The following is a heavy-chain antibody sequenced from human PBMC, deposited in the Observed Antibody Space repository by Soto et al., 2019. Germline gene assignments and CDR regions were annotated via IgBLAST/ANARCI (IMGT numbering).Heavy chain of an antibody. V-gene: IGHV4-34*01. CDR1: GSAESGCY. Sequence: PSETLSPTERFCGSAESGCYWSRMRQPPGKGLEWIGEINHSGSTNYNPSLKSRVTISVDTSKNQFSLKLSSVTAADTAVYYCARMYSSGWYPLGYYGMDVWGQGTTVT. D-gene: IGHD6-19*01. CDR3: ARMYSSGWYPLGYYGMDV. CDR2: INHSGST. J-gene: IGHJ6*02.